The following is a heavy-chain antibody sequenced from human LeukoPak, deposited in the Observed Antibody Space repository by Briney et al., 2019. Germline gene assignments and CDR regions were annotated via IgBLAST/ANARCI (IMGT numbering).Heavy chain of an antibody. V-gene: IGHV3-9*01. CDR3: AKATTSIAVAGPVDY. Sequence: GGSLRLSCAASGFTFNDYAMHWVRQAPGRGLEWVSGISWNTASLGYADPVKGRFTISRDNAKNSLYLQMNSLRAEDTALYYCAKATTSIAVAGPVDYWGQGTLVTVSS. D-gene: IGHD6-19*01. J-gene: IGHJ4*02. CDR1: GFTFNDYA. CDR2: ISWNTASL.